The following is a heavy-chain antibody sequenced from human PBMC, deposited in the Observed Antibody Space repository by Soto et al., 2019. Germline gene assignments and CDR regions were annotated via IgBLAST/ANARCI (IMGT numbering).Heavy chain of an antibody. CDR2: IKQDGSEK. CDR1: GFTFSSYW. D-gene: IGHD3-3*01. V-gene: IGHV3-7*01. CDR3: ARDLLDVLRFLEWLGFDY. J-gene: IGHJ4*02. Sequence: GSLRLSCAASGFTFSSYWMSWVRQAPGKGLEWVANIKQDGSEKYYVDSVKGRFTISRDNAKNSLYLQMNSLRAEDTAVYYCARDLLDVLRFLEWLGFDYWGQGTLVTVSS.